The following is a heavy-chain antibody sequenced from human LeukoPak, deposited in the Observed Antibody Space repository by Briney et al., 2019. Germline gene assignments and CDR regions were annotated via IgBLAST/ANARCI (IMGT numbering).Heavy chain of an antibody. CDR1: GGSFSGYY. Sequence: SETLSLTCAVYGGSFSGYYWSWIRQPPGKGLEWIGEINHSGSTNYNPSLKSRVTISVDTSKNQFSLKLSSVTAADTAVYYCAREKRIEGYSYGWVYYFDYWGQGTLDTVSS. D-gene: IGHD5-18*01. CDR2: INHSGST. V-gene: IGHV4-34*01. J-gene: IGHJ4*02. CDR3: AREKRIEGYSYGWVYYFDY.